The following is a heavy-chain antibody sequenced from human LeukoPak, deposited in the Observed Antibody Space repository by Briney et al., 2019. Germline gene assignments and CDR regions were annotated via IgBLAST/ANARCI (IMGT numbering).Heavy chain of an antibody. J-gene: IGHJ4*02. CDR1: GFTFSSYW. CDR2: IKQDGSEK. V-gene: IGHV3-7*01. Sequence: GGSLRLPCAASGFTFSSYWMSWVRQAPGKGLEWVANIKQDGSEKYYEDSVKGRFTISRDNAKNSLYLQMNSLRAEDKAVYFCARESRGFLEWLPFEHWGQGTLVTVSS. CDR3: ARESRGFLEWLPFEH. D-gene: IGHD3-3*01.